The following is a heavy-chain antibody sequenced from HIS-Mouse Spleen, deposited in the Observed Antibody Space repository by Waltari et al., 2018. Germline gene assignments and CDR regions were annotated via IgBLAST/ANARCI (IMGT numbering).Heavy chain of an antibody. Sequence: QVQLVQSGAEVKKPGASVKVSCKASGYTFTGYYMHWVRQAPGQGLEWMGWINPNSGGTNYAQKFQGRVTMTRDTSISTAYMELSRLRSDDTAVYYCARGDGYSGYDDAFDIWGQGTMVTVSS. V-gene: IGHV1-2*02. CDR3: ARGDGYSGYDDAFDI. J-gene: IGHJ3*02. D-gene: IGHD5-12*01. CDR1: GYTFTGYY. CDR2: INPNSGGT.